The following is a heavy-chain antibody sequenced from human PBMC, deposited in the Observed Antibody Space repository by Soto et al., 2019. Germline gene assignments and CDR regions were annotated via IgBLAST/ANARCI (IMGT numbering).Heavy chain of an antibody. CDR1: GGSISSSSW. V-gene: IGHV4-4*02. D-gene: IGHD1-7*01. CDR3: TTSHAGELNN. Sequence: QVQLQESGPGLVKPSGTLSLTCAVSGGSISSSSWWTWVRQSPGKGLEWIGEIFESGATNYNPSLKSRISMSEDKSKNQFSLNLSSLTAADTAVNFCTTSHAGELNNWGQGTRITVSS. J-gene: IGHJ4*02. CDR2: IFESGAT.